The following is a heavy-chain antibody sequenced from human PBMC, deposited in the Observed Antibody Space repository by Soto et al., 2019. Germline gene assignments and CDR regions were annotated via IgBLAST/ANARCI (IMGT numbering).Heavy chain of an antibody. CDR3: ARGCHPKPFDY. CDR1: GGSFSGYY. V-gene: IGHV4-34*01. J-gene: IGHJ4*02. Sequence: SETLSLTCAVYGGSFSGYYWSWIRQPPGKGLEWIGEINHSGSTNYNPSLKSRVTISVDTSKNQFSLKLSSVTAADTAVYYCARGCHPKPFDYWGQGTLVTVSS. CDR2: INHSGST.